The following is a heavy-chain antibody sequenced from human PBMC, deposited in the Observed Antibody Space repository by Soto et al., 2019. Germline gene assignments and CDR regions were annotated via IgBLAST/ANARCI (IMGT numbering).Heavy chain of an antibody. CDR3: ASRLLWFGERSYYYGMDV. CDR2: ISSSSSTI. CDR1: GFTFSSYS. J-gene: IGHJ6*02. D-gene: IGHD3-10*01. Sequence: EVQLVESGGGLVQPGGSLRLSCAASGFTFSSYSMNWVRQAPGEGLEWVSYISSSSSTIYYADSVKGRFTISRDNAKNSLYLQMNSLRDEDTAVYYCASRLLWFGERSYYYGMDVWGQGTTVTVSS. V-gene: IGHV3-48*02.